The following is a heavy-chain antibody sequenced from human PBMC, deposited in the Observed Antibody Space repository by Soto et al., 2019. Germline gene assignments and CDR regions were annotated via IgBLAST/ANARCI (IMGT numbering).Heavy chain of an antibody. CDR3: TGITWFRGMDV. CDR1: VYSVSSNSAG. D-gene: IGHD3-10*01. Sequence: SQNLSLTCVISVYSVSSNSAGWNWIIQSPSRGLEWLGRTYYKSKWNNDYALSVKSRITINPDTSKNQFSLHLYSVTPEDTAVYYCTGITWFRGMDVWGQGTPVTVS. V-gene: IGHV6-1*01. CDR2: TYYKSKWNN. J-gene: IGHJ6*01.